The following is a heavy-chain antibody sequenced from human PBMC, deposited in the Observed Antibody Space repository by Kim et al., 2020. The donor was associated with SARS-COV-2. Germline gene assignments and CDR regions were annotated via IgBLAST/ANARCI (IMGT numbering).Heavy chain of an antibody. CDR1: GFTFSNAW. J-gene: IGHJ4*02. Sequence: GGSLRLSCAASGFTFSNAWMSWVRQAPGKGLEWVGRIKSKTDGGTTDYAAPVKGRFTIARDDSKNTLYLQMNSPKTEDTAVYYCTTDLIISSSRAGGWGQGSLVTVSS. V-gene: IGHV3-15*01. CDR3: TTDLIISSSRAGG. D-gene: IGHD6-13*01. CDR2: IKSKTDGGTT.